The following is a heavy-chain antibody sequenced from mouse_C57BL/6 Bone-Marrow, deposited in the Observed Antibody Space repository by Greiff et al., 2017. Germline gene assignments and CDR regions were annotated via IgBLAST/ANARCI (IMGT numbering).Heavy chain of an antibody. V-gene: IGHV1-15*01. CDR3: TVTTVVATNFDY. Sequence: QVQLKESGAELVRPGASVTLSCKASGYTFTDYEMHWVKQTPVHGLEWIGAIDPETGGTAYNQKFTGKAILTADKSSSTAYMELRSLTAEDTAVYYCTVTTVVATNFDYWGQGTTLTVSS. D-gene: IGHD1-1*01. CDR1: GYTFTDYE. J-gene: IGHJ2*01. CDR2: IDPETGGT.